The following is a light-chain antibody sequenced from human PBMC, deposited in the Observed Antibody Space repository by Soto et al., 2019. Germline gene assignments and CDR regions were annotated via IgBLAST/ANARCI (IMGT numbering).Light chain of an antibody. V-gene: IGKV3-11*01. CDR1: QSVSSY. J-gene: IGKJ5*01. CDR3: QQLGTT. Sequence: EVVWTQSPCTPSFSPGERAPLSCRASQSVSSYLAWYQQKPGQAPRLLIYDASNRATGIPARFSGSGSGTDFTLTISSLEPEDFAVYYCQQLGTTFGQGTRLEI. CDR2: DAS.